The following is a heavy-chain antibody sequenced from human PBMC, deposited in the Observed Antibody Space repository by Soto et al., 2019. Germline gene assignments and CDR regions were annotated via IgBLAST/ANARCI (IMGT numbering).Heavy chain of an antibody. Sequence: PSETLSLTCSVSGSYITSGDYHWTWIRQAPGKGLEWIGYISHIETTYYSPALKNRIIISSDFSMNQFSLRLNSVTAADTAVYFCAGFGVGDRDDKWGQGTLVTVSS. D-gene: IGHD2-8*01. CDR2: ISHIETT. V-gene: IGHV4-30-4*01. CDR3: AGFGVGDRDDK. CDR1: GSYITSGDYH. J-gene: IGHJ4*02.